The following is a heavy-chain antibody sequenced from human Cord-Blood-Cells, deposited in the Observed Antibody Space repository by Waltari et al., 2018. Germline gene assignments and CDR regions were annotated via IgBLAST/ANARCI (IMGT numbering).Heavy chain of an antibody. V-gene: IGHV4-39*01. CDR3: ARHTSNSSWYWYFDL. CDR1: GGSISSSSYY. J-gene: IGHJ2*01. D-gene: IGHD6-13*01. Sequence: QLQLQESGPGLVKPSETLSLTCTVSGGSISSSSYYWGWIRQPPGKGLEWIGSIYYSGSTYYNPARKSRVTISVDTSKNQFSLKLSSVTAADTAVYYCARHTSNSSWYWYFDLWGRGTLVTVSS. CDR2: IYYSGST.